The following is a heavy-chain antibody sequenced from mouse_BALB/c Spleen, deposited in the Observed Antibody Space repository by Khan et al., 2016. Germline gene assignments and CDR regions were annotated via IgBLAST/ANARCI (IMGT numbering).Heavy chain of an antibody. CDR2: IHYSGST. Sequence: EVQLQESGPDLVKPSQSLSLTCTVTGYSISSGYSWHWIRQSPGNKLEWMAYIHYSGSTNYNPSLKSRISITRDTSNNQSSLQLSSVTTEDTATYYCTRGDYDGSGYWGQGTTLTVSA. D-gene: IGHD1-1*01. V-gene: IGHV3-1*02. CDR3: TRGDYDGSGY. J-gene: IGHJ2*01. CDR1: GYSISSGYS.